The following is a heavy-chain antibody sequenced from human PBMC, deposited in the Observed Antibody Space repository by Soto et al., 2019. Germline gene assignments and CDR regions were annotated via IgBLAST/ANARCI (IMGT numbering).Heavy chain of an antibody. CDR1: GFTFDDYA. CDR3: AKSKIHYYYGMDV. Sequence: PGGSLRLSCAASGFTFDDYAMHWVRQAPGKGLEWVSGISWNSGSIGYADSVKGRFTISRDNAKNSLYLQMNSLRAEDTALYYCAKSKIHYYYGMDVWGQGTTVTVSS. CDR2: ISWNSGSI. V-gene: IGHV3-9*01. J-gene: IGHJ6*02.